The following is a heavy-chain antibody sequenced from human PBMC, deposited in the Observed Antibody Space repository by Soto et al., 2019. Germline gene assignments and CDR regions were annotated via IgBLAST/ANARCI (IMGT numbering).Heavy chain of an antibody. Sequence: GESLKISCKGSGYSFTSYWIGWVRQMPGKGLEWMGIIYPGDSDTRYSPSFQGQVTISADKSISTAYLQWSSLKASDTAMYYCARRNSNYAYYYYMDVWGKGTTVTVSS. V-gene: IGHV5-51*01. CDR2: IYPGDSDT. CDR1: GYSFTSYW. J-gene: IGHJ6*03. CDR3: ARRNSNYAYYYYMDV. D-gene: IGHD4-4*01.